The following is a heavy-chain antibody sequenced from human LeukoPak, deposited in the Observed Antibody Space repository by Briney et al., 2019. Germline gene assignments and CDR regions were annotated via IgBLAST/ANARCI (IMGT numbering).Heavy chain of an antibody. CDR2: ISSSSSYI. D-gene: IGHD3-3*01. J-gene: IGHJ6*03. V-gene: IGHV3-21*01. CDR3: ARDDFWSGYRYYYMDV. CDR1: GFTFSSYS. Sequence: GGSLRLSCAASGFTFSSYSMNWVRQVPGKGLEWVSSISSSSSYIYYADSVKGRFTISRDNAKNSLYLQMNSLRAEDTAVYYCARDDFWSGYRYYYMDVWGKGTTVTVSS.